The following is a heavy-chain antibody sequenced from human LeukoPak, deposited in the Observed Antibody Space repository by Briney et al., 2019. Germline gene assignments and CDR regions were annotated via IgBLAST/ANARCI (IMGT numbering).Heavy chain of an antibody. D-gene: IGHD2-21*02. CDR1: GFTFSSYA. Sequence: GGSLRLSCAASGFTFSSYAMHWVRQAPGKGLEWVAVISCDGTNKYYADSVKGRFTLSRDNPKNTLYLQMNSLRVEDTAVYYCARRVPAYCGGDCYSGLGYWGQGTLVSVSS. CDR2: ISCDGTNK. V-gene: IGHV3-30-3*01. CDR3: ARRVPAYCGGDCYSGLGY. J-gene: IGHJ4*02.